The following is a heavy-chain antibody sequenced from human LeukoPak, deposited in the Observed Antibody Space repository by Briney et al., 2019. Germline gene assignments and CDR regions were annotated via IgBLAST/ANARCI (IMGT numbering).Heavy chain of an antibody. CDR1: GFTFDDYG. J-gene: IGHJ5*02. CDR2: INWNGGST. Sequence: GRSLRLSCAASGFTFDDYGMSWVRQAPGKGLEWVSGINWNGGSTGYADSVKGRFTISRDNAKNTLYLQMNGLRAEDTAVYYCARGQSPVGTRFDPWGQGTLVTVSS. D-gene: IGHD5-12*01. V-gene: IGHV3-20*04. CDR3: ARGQSPVGTRFDP.